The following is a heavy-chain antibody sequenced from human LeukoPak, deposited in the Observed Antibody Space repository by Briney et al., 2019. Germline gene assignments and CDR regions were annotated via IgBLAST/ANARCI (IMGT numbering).Heavy chain of an antibody. CDR1: RDTLTELS. V-gene: IGHV1-24*01. Sequence: ASPKVSCKVSRDTLTELSIHCGRHTPGQGLEWMGGFDPEGGETIYAQKFQGRVTMTEDTSTDTAYMELSSLRSEDTAVYYCATAKAVAVKYFDYWGQGTLVTVSS. J-gene: IGHJ4*02. D-gene: IGHD6-19*01. CDR2: FDPEGGET. CDR3: ATAKAVAVKYFDY.